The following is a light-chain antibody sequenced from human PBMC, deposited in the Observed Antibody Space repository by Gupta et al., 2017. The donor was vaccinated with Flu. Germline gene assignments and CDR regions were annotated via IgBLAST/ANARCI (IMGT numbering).Light chain of an antibody. CDR2: GAS. Sequence: ESVLTRSPSTLSLSPGERAILSCRASQSVSSRYLAWYQQNPGQAPRLLIYGASRSATRIPDRFSRSPYRTHFTLTISRLEPEAFAVYYCQQYGSSPLFTFGHGTKVDIK. V-gene: IGKV3-20*01. J-gene: IGKJ3*01. CDR3: QQYGSSPLFT. CDR1: QSVSSRY.